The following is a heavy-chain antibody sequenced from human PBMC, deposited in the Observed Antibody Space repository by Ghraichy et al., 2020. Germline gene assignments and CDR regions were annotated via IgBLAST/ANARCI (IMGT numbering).Heavy chain of an antibody. J-gene: IGHJ4*01. CDR1: GFTFSSYA. CDR3: ARVALPKNILTGYLDY. D-gene: IGHD3-9*01. CDR2: ISYDGSNK. V-gene: IGHV3-30*14. Sequence: GGSLRLSCVASGFTFSSYAMHWVRQAPGKGLEWEAVISYDGSNKYYADSVKGRFTISRDNSKHMLYLQVNRLRPADTAVYYCARVALPKNILTGYLDYWGHVALVTVSS.